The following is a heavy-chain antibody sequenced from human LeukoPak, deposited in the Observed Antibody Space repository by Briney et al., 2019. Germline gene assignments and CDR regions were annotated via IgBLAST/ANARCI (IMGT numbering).Heavy chain of an antibody. V-gene: IGHV3-33*01. CDR3: ARDLSAAFDF. CDR2: LVYDERSD. CDR1: VFAFSSYG. Sequence: PGGSVRLSCAASVFAFSSYGIHWVRHAPCKGLEWVARLVYDERSDYANSVKGRFSISRDNSKNTLFLDMSDLRVEDTAVYYCARDLSAAFDFWGQGALVTVSS. J-gene: IGHJ4*02. D-gene: IGHD6-19*01.